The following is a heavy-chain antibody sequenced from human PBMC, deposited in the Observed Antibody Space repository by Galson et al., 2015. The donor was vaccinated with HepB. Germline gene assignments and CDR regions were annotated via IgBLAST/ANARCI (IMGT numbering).Heavy chain of an antibody. CDR2: IYYDGAKK. CDR3: ARGGVKGYYFDY. V-gene: IGHV3-33*03. J-gene: IGHJ4*02. Sequence: SLRLSCAASGFAFGNHGMHWLRQVPGKGLEWVADIYYDGAKKHYPDSVRGRFTISRDNSKNTLYLQMNSLTAEDTAVYYCARGGVKGYYFDYWGQGTRVIVSS. CDR1: GFAFGNHG. D-gene: IGHD3-10*01.